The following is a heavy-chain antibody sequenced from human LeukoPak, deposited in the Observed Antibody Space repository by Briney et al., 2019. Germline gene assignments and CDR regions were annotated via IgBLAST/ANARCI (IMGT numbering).Heavy chain of an antibody. CDR2: LSYDGSNK. CDR1: GFTFSSYG. Sequence: GSLRLSCAASGFTFSSYGMHWVRQAPGKGLEWLAVLSYDGSNKYYADSVKGRFTISRDNSKNTLYLQMNSLRAEDTAVYYCAKGTYYYGSTESTGSWYFDLWGRGTLVTVSS. CDR3: AKGTYYYGSTESTGSWYFDL. D-gene: IGHD3-10*01. V-gene: IGHV3-30*18. J-gene: IGHJ2*01.